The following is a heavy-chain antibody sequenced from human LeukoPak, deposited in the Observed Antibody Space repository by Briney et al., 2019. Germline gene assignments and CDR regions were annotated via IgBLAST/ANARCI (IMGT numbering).Heavy chain of an antibody. Sequence: GGSLRLSCAASEFTFSSYAMSWVRQAPGKGLEWVSTISGSGGSTYYADSVKGRFTISRDNSKNTLYLQMNSLRAEDTAVYYCAKEGLAYCGGDCGFDPWGQGILVTVSS. V-gene: IGHV3-23*01. CDR2: ISGSGGST. CDR1: EFTFSSYA. D-gene: IGHD2-21*02. CDR3: AKEGLAYCGGDCGFDP. J-gene: IGHJ5*02.